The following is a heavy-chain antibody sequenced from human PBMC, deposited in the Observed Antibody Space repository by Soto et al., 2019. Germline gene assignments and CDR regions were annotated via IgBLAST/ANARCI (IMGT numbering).Heavy chain of an antibody. Sequence: PSETLSLTCAVSGGSISSSNWWSWVRQPPGKGLEWIGEIYHSGSTNYNPSLKSRVTISVDKSKNQFSLKLRSVTAADTAVYYCARVPIAAAGKRRYYYYGMDGWGQGTTVTVSS. D-gene: IGHD6-13*01. J-gene: IGHJ6*02. CDR1: GGSISSSNW. V-gene: IGHV4-4*02. CDR3: ARVPIAAAGKRRYYYYGMDG. CDR2: IYHSGST.